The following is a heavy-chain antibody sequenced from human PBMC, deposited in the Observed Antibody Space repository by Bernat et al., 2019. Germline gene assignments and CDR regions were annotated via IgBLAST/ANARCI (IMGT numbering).Heavy chain of an antibody. CDR3: ARWGGTPGTTLNAFEV. D-gene: IGHD1-1*01. J-gene: IGHJ3*01. Sequence: QVQLQESGPGLVKPSETLSLSCTVSGGSITTHYWNWIRQPPGKGLEWLGYIHYTGASKYSPSLKSRVSLSADTSNKQLSRIVNSVTAADTAVYYCARWGGTPGTTLNAFEVWGQGAMVTVSS. V-gene: IGHV4-59*11. CDR1: GGSITTHY. CDR2: IHYTGAS.